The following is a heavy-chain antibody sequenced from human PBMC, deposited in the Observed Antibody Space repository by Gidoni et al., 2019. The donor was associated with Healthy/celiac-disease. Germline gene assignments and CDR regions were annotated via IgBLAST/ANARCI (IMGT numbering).Heavy chain of an antibody. CDR2: IKQDGSEK. J-gene: IGHJ4*02. CDR1: GFTFSSYW. Sequence: EVQLVESGGGLVQPGGSLRLSCAASGFTFSSYWMSWVRQAPGKGLEWVANIKQDGSEKYYVDSVKGRFTISRDNAKNSLYLQMNSLRAEDTAVYYCARDPAMVRGVKGVFDYWGQGTLVTVSS. V-gene: IGHV3-7*01. CDR3: ARDPAMVRGVKGVFDY. D-gene: IGHD3-10*01.